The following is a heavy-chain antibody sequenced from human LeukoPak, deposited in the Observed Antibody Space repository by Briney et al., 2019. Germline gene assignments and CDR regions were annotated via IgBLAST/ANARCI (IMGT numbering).Heavy chain of an antibody. D-gene: IGHD6-19*01. CDR3: ARSLIAVAGTFDY. V-gene: IGHV3-74*01. CDR1: GFTFSSYA. J-gene: IGHJ4*02. Sequence: PGGSLRLSCAASGFTFSSYAMSWVRQAPGKGLVWVSRINSDGSSTSYADSVKGRFTISRDNAKNTLYLQMNSLRAEDTAVYYCARSLIAVAGTFDYWGQGTLVTVSS. CDR2: INSDGSST.